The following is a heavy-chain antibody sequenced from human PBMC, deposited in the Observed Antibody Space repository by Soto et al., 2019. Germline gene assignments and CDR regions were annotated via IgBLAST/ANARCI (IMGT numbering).Heavy chain of an antibody. Sequence: EVSLKGSGYPFFSYCIPRVRHALGKGLEWLGWISAYNCNTNYAQKLQGRVTMTTFTSTSTAYLELRSLISYDTAVYYCARGVFYYYGWGSYYNPKFYGMDVGG. CDR1: GYPFFSYC. J-gene: IGHJ6*02. CDR2: ISAYNCNT. CDR3: ARGVFYYYGWGSYYNPKFYGMDV. V-gene: IGHV1-18*01. D-gene: IGHD3-10*01.